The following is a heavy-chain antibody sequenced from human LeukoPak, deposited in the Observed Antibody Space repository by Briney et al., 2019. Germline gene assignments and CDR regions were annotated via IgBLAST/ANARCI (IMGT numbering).Heavy chain of an antibody. Sequence: PGGSLRLSCAASGFSFTSYAMTWLRQAPGKGLEWVSSITNDGDSTYSADSVKGRFAISRDNSKNTLSLQMNSLRAEDTAVYYCAKDLMYASGWSDYWGQGTLVTVSS. CDR3: AKDLMYASGWSDY. J-gene: IGHJ4*02. CDR2: ITNDGDST. CDR1: GFSFTSYA. D-gene: IGHD6-19*01. V-gene: IGHV3-23*01.